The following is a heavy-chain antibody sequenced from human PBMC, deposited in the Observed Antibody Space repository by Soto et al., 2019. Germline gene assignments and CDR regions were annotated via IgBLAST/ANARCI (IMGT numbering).Heavy chain of an antibody. CDR2: ISWDGGST. CDR1: GFTFDDYA. D-gene: IGHD2-2*01. J-gene: IGHJ6*02. V-gene: IGHV3-43D*04. CDR3: AKEGITSSIVVVPAAQYGMDV. Sequence: PGGSLRLSCAASGFTFDDYAMHWVRQAPGKGLEWVSLISWDGGSTYYADSVKGRFTISRDNSKNSLYLQMNSLRAEDTALYYCAKEGITSSIVVVPAAQYGMDVWGQGTTVTVSS.